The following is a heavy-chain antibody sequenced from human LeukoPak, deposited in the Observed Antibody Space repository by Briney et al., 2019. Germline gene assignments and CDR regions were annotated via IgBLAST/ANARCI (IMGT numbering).Heavy chain of an antibody. CDR2: INPKSGGT. V-gene: IGHV1-2*02. Sequence: ASVKVSCKTSGYTFTGYYMHWVRQAPGQGLEWMGWINPKSGGTSYPQKFQGRVSMARDTSISTAYMELSGLRSDDTAVYYCVPSNNFYYFDYWGQGTLVTVSS. CDR3: VPSNNFYYFDY. J-gene: IGHJ4*02. CDR1: GYTFTGYY. D-gene: IGHD1-1*01.